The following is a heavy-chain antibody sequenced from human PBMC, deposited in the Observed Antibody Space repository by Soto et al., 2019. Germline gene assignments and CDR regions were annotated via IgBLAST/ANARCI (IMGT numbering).Heavy chain of an antibody. D-gene: IGHD5-18*01. J-gene: IGHJ4*02. CDR3: AKRTASLVCFDY. CDR2: SRGGGGRI. CDR1: GFNFSNYD. V-gene: IGHV3-23*01. Sequence: EVQLLESGGGLVQPVGSLRRSCAASGFNFSNYDMSWVRQAPGNGLEWVSTSRGGGGRIYYAVSVEGRFTSSRDNSKTKLYMQMNSLRAEDPAVYYCAKRTASLVCFDYWGQGTLVTVSS.